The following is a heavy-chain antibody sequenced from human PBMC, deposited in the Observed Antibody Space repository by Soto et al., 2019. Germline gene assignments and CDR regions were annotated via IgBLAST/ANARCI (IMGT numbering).Heavy chain of an antibody. V-gene: IGHV1-18*01. Sequence: QVQLVQSGAEVKKPGASVKVSCKASGYTFTSYGISWVRQAPGQGLEWMGWISAYNGNTNYAQKLQGRVTMTPETSTSTDYMELRSLISDDTAVYYCARDLSYGLCDYWGQGTLVTVSS. J-gene: IGHJ4*02. CDR2: ISAYNGNT. D-gene: IGHD5-18*01. CDR3: ARDLSYGLCDY. CDR1: GYTFTSYG.